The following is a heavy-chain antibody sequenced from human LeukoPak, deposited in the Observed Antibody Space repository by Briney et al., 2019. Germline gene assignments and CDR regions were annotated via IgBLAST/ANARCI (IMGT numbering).Heavy chain of an antibody. Sequence: GGSLRLSCSASQFTFNYYAMTWVRKAPGKGLEWLSGVSSGGDYTYYADSVKGRFTTSRDNSKNTLYLQLNSLRVEDTAVYYCAKEIYAYGSRGFDYWGQGTLVTVSS. V-gene: IGHV3-23*01. CDR3: AKEIYAYGSRGFDY. D-gene: IGHD3-10*01. CDR1: QFTFNYYA. CDR2: VSSGGDYT. J-gene: IGHJ4*02.